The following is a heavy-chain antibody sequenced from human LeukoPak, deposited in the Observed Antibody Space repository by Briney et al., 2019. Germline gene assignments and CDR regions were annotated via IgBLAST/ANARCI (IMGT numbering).Heavy chain of an antibody. CDR1: GYSISSGYY. V-gene: IGHV4-38-2*02. J-gene: IGHJ4*02. Sequence: KPSETLSLTCTVSGYSISSGYYWGWIRQPPGKGLEWIGSIYHSGSTYYNPSLKSRVTISVDTSKNQFSLKLSPVTAADTAVYYCARYDSSGWYGAFDYWGQGTLVTVSS. D-gene: IGHD6-19*01. CDR3: ARYDSSGWYGAFDY. CDR2: IYHSGST.